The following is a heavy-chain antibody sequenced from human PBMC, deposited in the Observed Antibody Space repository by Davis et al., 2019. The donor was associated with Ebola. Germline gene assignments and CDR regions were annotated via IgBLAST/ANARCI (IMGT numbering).Heavy chain of an antibody. V-gene: IGHV1-18*01. CDR2: ISGNNGNT. J-gene: IGHJ4*02. CDR1: GYSFTYYG. CDR3: ARDGSGLREIIILYPFDY. D-gene: IGHD3-10*01. Sequence: ASVKVSCKASGYSFTYYGISWVQQAPGQGLEWMGWISGNNGNTKYAQNLQGRVTMTTDTSTSTAYMELKSLRSDDTAVYYCARDGSGLREIIILYPFDYWGQGTQVTVSS.